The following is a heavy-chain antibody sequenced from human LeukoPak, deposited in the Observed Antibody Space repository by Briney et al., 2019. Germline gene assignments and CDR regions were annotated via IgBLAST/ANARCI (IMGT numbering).Heavy chain of an antibody. V-gene: IGHV4-59*12. Sequence: PSETLSLTCTVSRGFIRNYYWSWIRQSPGKELEWIGYIYHSGRTNYNPSLKSRVSISVDTSKNQFSLKLTSVTAADTAVYYCAGKAVAGPYFDYWGQGTLVTVSS. CDR2: IYHSGRT. CDR3: AGKAVAGPYFDY. D-gene: IGHD6-19*01. J-gene: IGHJ4*02. CDR1: RGFIRNYY.